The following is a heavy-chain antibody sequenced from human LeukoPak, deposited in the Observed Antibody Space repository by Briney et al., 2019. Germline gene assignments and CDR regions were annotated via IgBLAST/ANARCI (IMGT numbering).Heavy chain of an antibody. CDR3: GGGSAYYFDC. CDR1: GGSIRSNSYY. CDR2: IYYSGST. Sequence: SETLSLTCTVSGGSIRSNSYYWGWIRQPPGKGLEWIGSIYYSGSTYYNPSLKSRVTVSVDTSNNQFSLKLSSVTAADTAVYYCGGGSAYYFDCWGQGTLVTVSS. D-gene: IGHD3-16*01. V-gene: IGHV4-39*01. J-gene: IGHJ4*02.